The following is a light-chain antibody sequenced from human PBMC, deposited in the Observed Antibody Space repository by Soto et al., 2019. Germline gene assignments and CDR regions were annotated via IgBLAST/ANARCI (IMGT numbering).Light chain of an antibody. CDR3: QQRSNWPA. J-gene: IGKJ1*01. CDR2: DAS. CDR1: QGIRNY. Sequence: EVVLTQSPATLSLSPGERATLSCRASQGIRNYLAWYQQKPGQAPRLLIYDASNRATGIPARFSGSGSGTNFTLTISSLEPEDFAVYYRQQRSNWPAFGQGTKV. V-gene: IGKV3-11*01.